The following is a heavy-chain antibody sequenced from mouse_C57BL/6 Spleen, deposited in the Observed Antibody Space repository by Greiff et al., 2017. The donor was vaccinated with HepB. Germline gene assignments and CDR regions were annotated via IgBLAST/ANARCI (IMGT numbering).Heavy chain of an antibody. CDR2: INPNNGGT. CDR3: ARSGSSLDY. J-gene: IGHJ2*01. D-gene: IGHD1-1*01. V-gene: IGHV1-18*01. Sequence: VQLKQSGPELVKPGASVKIPCKASGYTFTDYNMDWVKQSHGKSLEWIGDINPNNGGTIYNQKFKGKATLTVDKSSSTAYMELRSLTSEDTAVYYCARSGSSLDYWGQGTTLTVSS. CDR1: GYTFTDYN.